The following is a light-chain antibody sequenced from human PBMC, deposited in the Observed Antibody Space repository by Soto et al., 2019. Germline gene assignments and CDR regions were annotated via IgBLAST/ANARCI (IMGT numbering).Light chain of an antibody. CDR2: DAS. Sequence: DIQMTPSPSTLSASVADRVTITCRASQSISSWLAWYQQKPGKAPKLLIYDASSLESGVPSRFSGGGIGTEFSLSISSLQADDFATYYCQQYSTYPYIFGQGTKVDIK. CDR3: QQYSTYPYI. CDR1: QSISSW. V-gene: IGKV1-5*01. J-gene: IGKJ2*01.